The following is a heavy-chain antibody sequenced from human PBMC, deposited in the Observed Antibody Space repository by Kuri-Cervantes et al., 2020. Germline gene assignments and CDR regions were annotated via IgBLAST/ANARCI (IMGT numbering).Heavy chain of an antibody. V-gene: IGHV4-38-2*01. CDR1: GFTFSSYA. J-gene: IGHJ6*02. D-gene: IGHD5-12*01. Sequence: ESLKISCAASGFTFSSYAMSWVRQPPGKGLEWIGSIYYSGSTYYNPSLKSRVTISVDTSKNQLSLKLSSVTAADTAVYYCARFGYPYGLDVWGQGTTVTVSS. CDR2: IYYSGST. CDR3: ARFGYPYGLDV.